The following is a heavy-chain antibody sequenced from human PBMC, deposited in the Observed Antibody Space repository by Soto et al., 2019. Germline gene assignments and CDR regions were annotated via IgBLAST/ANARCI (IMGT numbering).Heavy chain of an antibody. Sequence: GGSLRLSCAASGFTFSNYNMNWVRQAPGKGLEWVSFISSSSSYIYYADSVKGRFTISRDNAKNSLYLQMNSLRAEDTAVYYCARDFYDSSGYYFGYCFDYWGQGTLVTV. J-gene: IGHJ4*02. CDR1: GFTFSNYN. CDR3: ARDFYDSSGYYFGYCFDY. CDR2: ISSSSSYI. D-gene: IGHD3-22*01. V-gene: IGHV3-21*01.